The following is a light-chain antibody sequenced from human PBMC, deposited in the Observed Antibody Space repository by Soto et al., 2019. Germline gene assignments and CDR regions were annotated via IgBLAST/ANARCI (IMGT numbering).Light chain of an antibody. CDR3: QQYNSYPLT. CDR2: AAS. Sequence: EIRMTQSPSSLSASVGDRVTITCRASQGINNDLAWFQQKPGKAPKSLIRAASSLQSGVPSQFSSSGSGTDVTITISSLQPEDFAAYYCQQYNSYPLTFGGGTKVEIK. CDR1: QGINND. V-gene: IGKV1-16*02. J-gene: IGKJ4*02.